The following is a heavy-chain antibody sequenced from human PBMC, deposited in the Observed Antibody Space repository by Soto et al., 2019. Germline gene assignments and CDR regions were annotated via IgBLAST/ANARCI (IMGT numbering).Heavy chain of an antibody. CDR2: ISYDGSNK. V-gene: IGHV3-30-3*01. J-gene: IGHJ6*02. CDR1: GFTFSSYA. Sequence: GGSLRLSCAASGFTFSSYAMHWVRQAPGKGLEWVAVISYDGSNKYYADSVKGRFTISRDNSKNTLYLQMNSLRAEDTAVYYCARDYRGKTSSMVPRFRSGMYVWGQGTTVTVSS. D-gene: IGHD3-10*01. CDR3: ARDYRGKTSSMVPRFRSGMYV.